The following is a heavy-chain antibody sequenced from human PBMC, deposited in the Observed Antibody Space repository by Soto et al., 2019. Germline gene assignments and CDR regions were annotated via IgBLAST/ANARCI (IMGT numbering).Heavy chain of an antibody. CDR2: ISQSGSVI. CDR1: GFSFSDYE. V-gene: IGHV3-48*03. D-gene: IGHD4-4*01. Sequence: GGSLRLSWAVSGFSFSDYEMSWVRQAPGKGLEWISYISQSGSVIYYADSVKGRFTISRDNANDSVHLRMNGLRADDTAVYFCARDRGYSNSNFYYYGMDAWGQGTTVTVSS. CDR3: ARDRGYSNSNFYYYGMDA. J-gene: IGHJ6*02.